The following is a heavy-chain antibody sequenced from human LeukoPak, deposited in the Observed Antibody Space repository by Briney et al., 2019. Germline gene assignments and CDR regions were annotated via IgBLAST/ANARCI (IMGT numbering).Heavy chain of an antibody. CDR3: AKDRGYYGSGSYPPPTDY. D-gene: IGHD3-10*01. V-gene: IGHV3-23*01. CDR2: ISGSGGST. Sequence: GGSLRLSCAASGFTFSSYAMSWVRQAPGKGLEWVSAISGSGGSTYYADSVKGRFTISRDNSKNTLYLQMNSLRAGDTAVYYCAKDRGYYGSGSYPPPTDYWGQGTLVTVSS. CDR1: GFTFSSYA. J-gene: IGHJ4*02.